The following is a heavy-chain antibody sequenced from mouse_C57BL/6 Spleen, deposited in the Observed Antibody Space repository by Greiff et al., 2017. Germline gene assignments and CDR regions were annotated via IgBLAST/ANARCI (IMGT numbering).Heavy chain of an antibody. D-gene: IGHD1-1*01. CDR3: ESDYGSGGWYFDD. CDR2: IDPSDSYT. CDR1: GYTFTSYW. V-gene: IGHV1-59*01. J-gene: IGHJ1*03. Sequence: QVQLQQPGAELVRPGTSVKLSCKASGYTFTSYWMHWVKQRPGQGLEWIGVIDPSDSYTNYNQKFKGKDTLTVDTSSNTAYMQLSSLTSEDSAVYDCESDYGSGGWYFDDWGTGTTVTVSS.